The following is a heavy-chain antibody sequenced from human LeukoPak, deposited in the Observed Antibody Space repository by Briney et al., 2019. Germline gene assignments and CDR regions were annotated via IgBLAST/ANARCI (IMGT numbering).Heavy chain of an antibody. J-gene: IGHJ6*02. CDR3: AKDNGSGSYYSAYYGMDV. V-gene: IGHV3-9*01. D-gene: IGHD3-10*01. Sequence: GRSLRLSCAASGFTFDDYAMHWVRQAPGKGLEWVSGISWNSGSIGYADSVKGRFTISRDNAKNSLYLQMNSLRAEDTALYYCAKDNGSGSYYSAYYGMDVWGQGTTVTVSS. CDR2: ISWNSGSI. CDR1: GFTFDDYA.